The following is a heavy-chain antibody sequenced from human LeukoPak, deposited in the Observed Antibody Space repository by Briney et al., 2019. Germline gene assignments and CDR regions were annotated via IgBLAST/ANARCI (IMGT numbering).Heavy chain of an antibody. CDR2: ISAYKGST. J-gene: IGHJ4*02. V-gene: IGHV1-18*01. Sequence: ASVKVFCKASGYTFTAYGIIWLRQPPGQGLEGLGWISAYKGSTKYPQMFQGRVTVTTDTSTSTAYMELRSLRSDDTAVYYCARADSGGYYVAYWYWGQGTLVTVSS. CDR1: GYTFTAYG. D-gene: IGHD3-22*01. CDR3: ARADSGGYYVAYWY.